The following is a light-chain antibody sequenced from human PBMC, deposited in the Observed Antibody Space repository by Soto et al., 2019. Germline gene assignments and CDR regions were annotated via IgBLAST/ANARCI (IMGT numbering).Light chain of an antibody. CDR3: CSYAGSYV. CDR1: SSDVGSYNL. J-gene: IGLJ1*01. V-gene: IGLV2-23*02. CDR2: EVS. Sequence: QSVLTQPASGSGSPGQSSTISCTGTSSDVGSYNLVSWYQQHPGKAPKLMIYEVSKRPSGVSNRFSGSKSGNTASLTISGLQAEDEADYYCCSYAGSYVFGTGTKVTVL.